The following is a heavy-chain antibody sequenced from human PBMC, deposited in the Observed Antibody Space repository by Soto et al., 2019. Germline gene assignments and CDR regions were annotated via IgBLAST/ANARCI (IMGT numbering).Heavy chain of an antibody. D-gene: IGHD2-2*02. CDR2: IYPGDSDT. J-gene: IGHJ4*02. CDR1: GYSFTSHW. V-gene: IGHV5-51*01. CDR3: ARQNYCSSTRGYNHFDN. Sequence: PGESLKISCKGSGYSFTSHWIGWVRQMPGKGLEWMGIIYPGDSDTRYSPSFQGQVSISADKSISTAYLQWSSLKASDTAMYYCARQNYCSSTRGYNHFDNWGQETLVTVSS.